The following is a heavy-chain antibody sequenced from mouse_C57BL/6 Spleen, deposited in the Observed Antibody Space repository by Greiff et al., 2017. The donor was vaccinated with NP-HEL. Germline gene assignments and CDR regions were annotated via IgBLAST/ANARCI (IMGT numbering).Heavy chain of an antibody. CDR1: GYTFTSYW. J-gene: IGHJ2*01. D-gene: IGHD1-1*01. CDR3: AIGHYYGSSYVEDYFDY. Sequence: VQLQQPGAELVKPGASVKVSCKASGYTFTSYWMHWVKQRPGQGLEWIGRIHPSDSDTNYNQKFKGKATLTVDKSSSTAYMQLSSLTSEDSAVYYCAIGHYYGSSYVEDYFDYWGQGTTLTVSS. CDR2: IHPSDSDT. V-gene: IGHV1-74*01.